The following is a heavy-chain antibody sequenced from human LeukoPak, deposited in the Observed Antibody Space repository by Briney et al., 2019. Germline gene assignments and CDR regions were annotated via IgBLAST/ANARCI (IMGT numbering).Heavy chain of an antibody. J-gene: IGHJ3*02. CDR1: GFNFTSYS. Sequence: GGSLRLSCAASGFNFTSYSMDWVRQAPGKGLEWVSYISSRITTIYYADSVKGRFTISRDNAKNSLYLQMNRLRAEDTAVYYCARDYRSSSGRAFDIWGQGTMVTVSS. D-gene: IGHD6-13*01. CDR2: ISSRITTI. V-gene: IGHV3-48*04. CDR3: ARDYRSSSGRAFDI.